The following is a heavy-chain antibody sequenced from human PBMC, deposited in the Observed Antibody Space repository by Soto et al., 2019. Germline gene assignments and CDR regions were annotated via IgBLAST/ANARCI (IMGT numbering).Heavy chain of an antibody. J-gene: IGHJ5*02. CDR3: ARDHGYCSGGSCYSGWFDP. Sequence: ASVKVSWKASGYIFTSYYIHWVRQAPGQGLEWMGWINPFDGSRMFAQSFQGRVTMTTDTSTSTAYMELRSLRSDDTAVYYCARDHGYCSGGSCYSGWFDPWGQGTLVTVSS. CDR1: GYIFTSYY. V-gene: IGHV1-46*01. CDR2: INPFDGSR. D-gene: IGHD2-15*01.